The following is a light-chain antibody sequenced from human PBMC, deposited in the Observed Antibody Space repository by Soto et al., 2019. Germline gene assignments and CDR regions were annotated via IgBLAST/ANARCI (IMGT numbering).Light chain of an antibody. V-gene: IGKV1-5*01. CDR2: DAS. J-gene: IGKJ1*01. CDR3: QQYGLYWS. Sequence: DIQMTQSPSTLSASVGDRVTITCRASQSISSWLAWYQQKPGRAPNLLISDASSLESGVPSRFSGSGSGTEFTLPISSLPPDYFATYYCQQYGLYWSFGQGTKVEIK. CDR1: QSISSW.